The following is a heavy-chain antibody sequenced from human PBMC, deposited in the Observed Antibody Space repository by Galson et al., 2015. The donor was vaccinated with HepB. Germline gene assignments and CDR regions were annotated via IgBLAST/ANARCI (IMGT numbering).Heavy chain of an antibody. D-gene: IGHD5-24*01. J-gene: IGHJ3*02. CDR1: GGTFSSYA. CDR2: IIPIFGTA. CDR3: ARDMNGYNSAFDI. Sequence: SVKVSCKASGGTFSSYAISWVRQAPGQGLEWMGGIIPIFGTANYAQEFQGRVTITADESTSTAYMELSSLRSEDTAVYYCARDMNGYNSAFDIWGQGTMVTVSS. V-gene: IGHV1-69*13.